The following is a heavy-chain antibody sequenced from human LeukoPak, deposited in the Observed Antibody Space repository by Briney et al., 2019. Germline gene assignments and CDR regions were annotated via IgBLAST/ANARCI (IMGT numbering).Heavy chain of an antibody. J-gene: IGHJ4*02. CDR3: AGGHSSGSCYDY. D-gene: IGHD2-15*01. V-gene: IGHV3-74*03. Sequence: GGSLRLSCEASGFTFNIYWMHWVRQAPGKGLVWVSRIKSDGTGTKYADSVKGRFTISRDNAKNTVYLQMNSLRAEDTAVYYCAGGHSSGSCYDYWGQGTLVTVSS. CDR1: GFTFNIYW. CDR2: IKSDGTGT.